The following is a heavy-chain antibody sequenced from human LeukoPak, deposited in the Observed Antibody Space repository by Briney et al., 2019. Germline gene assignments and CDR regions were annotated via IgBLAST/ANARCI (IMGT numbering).Heavy chain of an antibody. CDR2: IYYSGST. D-gene: IGHD1-26*01. CDR1: GGSISSYY. Sequence: SETLSLTCTVSGGSISSYYWSWIRQPPGKGLEWSGYIYYSGSTSYNPSLKSRVTISVDTSKKQFSLKLSSVTAADTAFYYCARYIVSYPHDAFDIWGQGTMVTVSS. J-gene: IGHJ3*02. V-gene: IGHV4-59*01. CDR3: ARYIVSYPHDAFDI.